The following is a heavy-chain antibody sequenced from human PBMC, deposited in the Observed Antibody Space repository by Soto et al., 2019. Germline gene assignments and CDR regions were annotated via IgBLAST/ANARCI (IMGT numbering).Heavy chain of an antibody. CDR1: GFSLSTSGVG. CDR3: AHLIFLNYGDLLPEFDY. V-gene: IGHV2-5*02. J-gene: IGHJ4*02. CDR2: IYWDDDK. Sequence: SGPTLVNPTQTLTLTCTFSGFSLSTSGVGVGWIRQPPGKALEWLALIYWDDDKRYSPSLKSRLTITKDTSKNQVVLTMTNMEPVDTATYYCAHLIFLNYGDLLPEFDYWGQGTLVTVSS. D-gene: IGHD4-17*01.